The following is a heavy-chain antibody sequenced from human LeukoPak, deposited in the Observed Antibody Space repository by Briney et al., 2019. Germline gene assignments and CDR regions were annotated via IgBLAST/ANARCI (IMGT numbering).Heavy chain of an antibody. CDR2: IFYTGST. CDR1: GGSISSYY. J-gene: IGHJ3*02. Sequence: SETLSLTCTVSGGSISSYYWSWIRQPPGKGLEWIGYIFYTGSTNYNPSLKSRVTISVLTSKNRFSLKLSSVTAADTAVYYCATLTGGDEAFDIFAQPTMITVAS. CDR3: ATLTGGDEAFDI. D-gene: IGHD4-23*01. V-gene: IGHV4-59*01.